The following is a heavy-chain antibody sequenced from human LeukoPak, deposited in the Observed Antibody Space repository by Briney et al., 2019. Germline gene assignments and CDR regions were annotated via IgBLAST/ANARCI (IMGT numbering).Heavy chain of an antibody. CDR1: GFTFSSHA. CDR3: AKGTYSSIWYRGFDY. J-gene: IGHJ4*02. D-gene: IGHD6-13*01. CDR2: ISDSGGST. Sequence: GGSLRLSCAASGFTFSSHAMSWVRRAPGKGLEWVSAISDSGGSTYYADFVKGRFTISRDNSKNTLYLQLNSLRAEDTAVYYCAKGTYSSIWYRGFDYWGQGTLVTVSS. V-gene: IGHV3-23*01.